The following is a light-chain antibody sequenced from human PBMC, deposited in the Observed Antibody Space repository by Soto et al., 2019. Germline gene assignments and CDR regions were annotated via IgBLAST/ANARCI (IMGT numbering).Light chain of an antibody. J-gene: IGKJ5*01. CDR3: QQYGSSPIT. CDR1: QSVRSS. V-gene: IGKV3-15*01. Sequence: EIVMTQSPATLSVSPGERATLSCRASQSVRSSLAWYQQKPGQAPRLLIYGVSTRATGIPARFSGSGSGTEFTLTISSLQSEDFAVYYCQQYGSSPITFGQGTRLDIK. CDR2: GVS.